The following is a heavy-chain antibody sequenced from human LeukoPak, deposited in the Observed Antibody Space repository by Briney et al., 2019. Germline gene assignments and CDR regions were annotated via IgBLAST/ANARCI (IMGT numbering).Heavy chain of an antibody. D-gene: IGHD3-22*01. CDR2: TYYSGST. CDR1: GGSISSSSYY. Sequence: SETLSLTCTVSGGSISSSSYYWGWIRQPPGKGLEWIGSTYYSGSTYYNPSLKSRVTISVDTSKNQFSLKLSSVTAADTAVYYCATDSSGYHARSDAFDIWGQGTMVTVSS. V-gene: IGHV4-39*07. CDR3: ATDSSGYHARSDAFDI. J-gene: IGHJ3*02.